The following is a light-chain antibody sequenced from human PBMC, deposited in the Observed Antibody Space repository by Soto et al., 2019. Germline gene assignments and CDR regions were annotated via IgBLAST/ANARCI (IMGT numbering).Light chain of an antibody. V-gene: IGKV3-15*01. CDR3: QQYSDWPRT. CDR1: QSIISN. Sequence: EIVLTQSPATLSVSPGERATLSCRASQSIISNLAWYQQKPGQAPRLLIYGASTGAYGVPGRFSGSGSGTEFTLTISSLQSEDFAVYDCQQYSDWPRTFGRGTKVEIK. CDR2: GAS. J-gene: IGKJ4*02.